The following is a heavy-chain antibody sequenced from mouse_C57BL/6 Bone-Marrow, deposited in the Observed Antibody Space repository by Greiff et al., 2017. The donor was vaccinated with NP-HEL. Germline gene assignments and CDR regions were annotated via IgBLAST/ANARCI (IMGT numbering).Heavy chain of an antibody. CDR2: INPSNGGT. V-gene: IGHV1-53*01. CDR1: GYTFTSYW. J-gene: IGHJ4*01. D-gene: IGHD2-1*01. Sequence: QIHVKQPGTELVKPGASVKLSCKASGYTFTSYWMHWVKQRPGQGLEWIGNINPSNGGTNYNEKFKSKATLTVDKSSSTAYMQLSSLTSEDSAVYYCAREIYYGNYDAMDYWGQGTSVTVSS. CDR3: AREIYYGNYDAMDY.